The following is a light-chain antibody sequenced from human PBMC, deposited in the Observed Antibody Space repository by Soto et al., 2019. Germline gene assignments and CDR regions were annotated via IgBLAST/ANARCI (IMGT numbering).Light chain of an antibody. J-gene: IGLJ2*01. CDR3: SSYTSSSTLRV. Sequence: QSALTQPASVSGSPGQSITSSCTGTSSDVGGYNYVSWYQQHPGKAHKLMIYDVSNRPSGVSNRFSGSKSGNTASLTISGLQAEDEADYYCSSYTSSSTLRVFGGGTKVTVL. V-gene: IGLV2-14*01. CDR1: SSDVGGYNY. CDR2: DVS.